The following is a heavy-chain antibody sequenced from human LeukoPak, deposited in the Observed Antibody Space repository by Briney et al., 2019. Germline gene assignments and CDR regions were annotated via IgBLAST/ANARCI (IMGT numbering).Heavy chain of an antibody. Sequence: PSETLSLTCTVSGGSISDYRWSWFRQPAGKGLEWIGRIFSSGNTNYSPSLKSRVTMSVDTSKNQFSLKLTSLTAADTAVYYCARGIFFTVTAPDSWGQGTLVTVSP. CDR3: ARGIFFTVTAPDS. CDR1: GGSISDYR. J-gene: IGHJ5*01. D-gene: IGHD3-3*01. V-gene: IGHV4-4*07. CDR2: IFSSGNT.